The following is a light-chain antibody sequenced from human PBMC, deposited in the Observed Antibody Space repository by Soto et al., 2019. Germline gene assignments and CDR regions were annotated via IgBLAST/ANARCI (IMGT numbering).Light chain of an antibody. CDR3: QQYDNLWGT. CDR2: DAS. CDR1: QEISNY. V-gene: IGKV1-33*01. Sequence: DIQMTQSPSSLSASVGDRVTITCQASQEISNYLNWYQQKPGKAPKLLIYDASNLETGVPSRFSGSGSGTDFTFTISSLQPEDIATYYCQQYDNLWGTFGPGTKVDIK. J-gene: IGKJ3*01.